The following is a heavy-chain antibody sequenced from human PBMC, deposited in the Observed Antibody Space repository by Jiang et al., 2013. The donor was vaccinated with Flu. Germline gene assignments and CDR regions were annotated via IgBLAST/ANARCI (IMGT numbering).Heavy chain of an antibody. CDR1: GCTFTGYY. CDR2: INPNSGGT. Sequence: VQLVESGAEVKKPGASVKVSCKASGCTFTGYYMHWVRQAPGQGLEWMGWINPNSGGTNYAQKFQGRVTMTRDTSISTAYMELSRLRSDDTAVYYCASPGGGLLPIAAAGTNWYFDLWGRGTLVTVSS. V-gene: IGHV1-2*02. J-gene: IGHJ2*01. D-gene: IGHD6-13*01. CDR3: ASPGGGLLPIAAAGTNWYFDL.